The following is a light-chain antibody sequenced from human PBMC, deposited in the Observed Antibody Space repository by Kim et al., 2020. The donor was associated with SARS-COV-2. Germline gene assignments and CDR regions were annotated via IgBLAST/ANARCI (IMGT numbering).Light chain of an antibody. Sequence: QSVLTQPASVSGSPGQSITISCTGSNSDVGGYNYVSWYQQHPGKAPKLMIYDVSERPSGVSNRFSGSKSGNTASLTISGLQAEDESDYYCSSYTSSSTWVFGGGTQLTVL. J-gene: IGLJ3*02. V-gene: IGLV2-14*01. CDR1: NSDVGGYNY. CDR2: DVS. CDR3: SSYTSSSTWV.